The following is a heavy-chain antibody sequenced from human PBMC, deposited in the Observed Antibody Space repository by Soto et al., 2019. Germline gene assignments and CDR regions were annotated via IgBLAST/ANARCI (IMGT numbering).Heavy chain of an antibody. CDR3: ARHARYCSSTSCYVGLYYYYMDV. CDR1: GYTFTSYD. CDR2: MNPNSGNT. Sequence: ASVKVSCKASGYTFTSYDINWVRQATGQGLEWMGWMNPNSGNTGYAQKFQGRVTMTRNTSISTAYMELSSLRSEDTAVYYCARHARYCSSTSCYVGLYYYYMDVWGKGTTITVSS. V-gene: IGHV1-8*01. J-gene: IGHJ6*03. D-gene: IGHD2-2*01.